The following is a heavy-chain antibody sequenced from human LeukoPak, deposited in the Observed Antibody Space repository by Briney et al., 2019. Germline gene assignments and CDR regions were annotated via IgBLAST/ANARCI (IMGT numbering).Heavy chain of an antibody. CDR1: GASVSSGGYY. J-gene: IGHJ3*02. Sequence: SETLSLTCTVSGASVSSGGYYWTWVRQPPGKGLEWIGCIYNGGRTYYNPSLKSRVTISIDTSKNHFSLNLTSVTAADTAVCYCTRDLREIWGQGTMVTVSS. CDR3: TRDLREI. D-gene: IGHD3-10*01. V-gene: IGHV4-30-2*01. CDR2: IYNGGRT.